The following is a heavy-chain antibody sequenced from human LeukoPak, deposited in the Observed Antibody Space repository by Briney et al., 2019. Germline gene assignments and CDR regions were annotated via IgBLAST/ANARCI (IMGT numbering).Heavy chain of an antibody. CDR1: GFTFSSYG. V-gene: IGHV3-23*01. CDR3: AKTLRLPYYDSSAYYYGLPDY. J-gene: IGHJ4*02. D-gene: IGHD3-22*01. CDR2: ISGSGGST. Sequence: PGGSLRLSCAASGFTFSSYGMSWVRQAPGKGLEWVSAISGSGGSTYYADSVKGRFTISRDNSKNTLYLQMNSLRAEDTAVYYCAKTLRLPYYDSSAYYYGLPDYWGQGTLVTVSS.